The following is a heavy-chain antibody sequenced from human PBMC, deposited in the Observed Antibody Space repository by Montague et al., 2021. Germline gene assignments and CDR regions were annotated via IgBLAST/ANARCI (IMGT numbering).Heavy chain of an antibody. CDR3: ARATTVTYGWDAFDI. V-gene: IGHV5-51*01. CDR1: GYSFTSYW. D-gene: IGHD4-17*01. J-gene: IGHJ3*02. Sequence: QSGAEVKKPGESLKISCKGSGYSFTSYWIGWVRQMPGKGLEWMGTVYPGDSDNRYSPSFQGQVTILADRSISTAYLQWSSLKASDTAMCYCARATTVTYGWDAFDIWGQGTLVIVSS. CDR2: VYPGDSDN.